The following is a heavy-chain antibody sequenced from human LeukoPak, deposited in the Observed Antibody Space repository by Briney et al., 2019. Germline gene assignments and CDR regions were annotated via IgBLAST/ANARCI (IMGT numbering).Heavy chain of an antibody. CDR2: ISYDGSNK. CDR3: AKDGSYYDVSYYFDY. V-gene: IGHV3-30*18. Sequence: GGSLRLSCAASGFTFSIYGMHWVRQAPGKGLGWVAVISYDGSNKYYADSVKGRFTISRDNSKNTLYLQMNSLRAEDTAVYYCAKDGSYYDVSYYFDYWGQGTLVTVSS. J-gene: IGHJ4*02. CDR1: GFTFSIYG. D-gene: IGHD3-3*01.